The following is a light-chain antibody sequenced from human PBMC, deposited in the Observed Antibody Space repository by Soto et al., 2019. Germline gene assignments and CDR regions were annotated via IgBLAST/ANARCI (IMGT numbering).Light chain of an antibody. CDR3: CSYAGSSTHAV. J-gene: IGLJ7*01. CDR2: EGS. Sequence: QSARTQPASVSGSPGQSITISCTATSSDVGSYNLVCRYQQHPGKASKLMIYEGSKRPSGVSNRFSGSKSGNTASLTISGLEGDYEADYYFCSYAGSSTHAVFGGGTPLTVL. CDR1: SSDVGSYNL. V-gene: IGLV2-23*01.